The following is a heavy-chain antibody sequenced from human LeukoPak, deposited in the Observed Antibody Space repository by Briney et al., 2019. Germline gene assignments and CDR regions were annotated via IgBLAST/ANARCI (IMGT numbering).Heavy chain of an antibody. CDR1: GLLFSNYW. CDR2: IKPDGTEK. CDR3: ARGGNSSWDY. D-gene: IGHD6-6*01. J-gene: IGHJ4*02. V-gene: IGHV3-7*01. Sequence: GGSLRLSCAASGLLFSNYWMSWVRQAPGKGLEWVANIKPDGTEKYYVDSLKGRFTISRDNAKNSLYLQMNSLRVEDTAVYYCARGGNSSWDYWGQGALVTVSS.